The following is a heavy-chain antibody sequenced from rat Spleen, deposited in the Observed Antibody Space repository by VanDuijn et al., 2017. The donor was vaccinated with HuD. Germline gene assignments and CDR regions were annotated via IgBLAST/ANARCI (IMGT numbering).Heavy chain of an antibody. J-gene: IGHJ3*01. CDR2: INPDGGST. CDR1: GFTFSGYW. V-gene: IGHV5-58*01. Sequence: EVQLVETGGGLVQPGRSLKLSCVASGFTFSGYWMYWIRQTPGKGLEWVSSINPDGGSTYYPDSVKGRFTISRDNAANTVYLQMDSLTSEDTATYYCAKDVNYFSTYPFYVFDAWGQGTLVTVSS. D-gene: IGHD1-2*01. CDR3: AKDVNYFSTYPFYVFDA.